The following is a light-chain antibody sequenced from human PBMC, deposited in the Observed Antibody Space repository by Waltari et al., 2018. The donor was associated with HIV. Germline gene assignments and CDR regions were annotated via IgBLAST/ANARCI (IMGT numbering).Light chain of an antibody. J-gene: IGLJ3*02. V-gene: IGLV4-69*01. Sequence: QLVLTQSASASASLRASVKLTCTLSSGYTAYAIAWHQQQAEKGPRYLMKVNSDGSYSRGDGIPDRFSGSSSEAERYLTISSLQSEDEADYYCQTWDTGIRVFGGGTKLTVL. CDR1: SGYTAYA. CDR2: VNSDGSY. CDR3: QTWDTGIRV.